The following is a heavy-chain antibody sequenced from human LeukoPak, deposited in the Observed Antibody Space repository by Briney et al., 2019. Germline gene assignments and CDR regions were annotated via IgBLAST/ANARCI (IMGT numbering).Heavy chain of an antibody. CDR1: GFTFSSYW. J-gene: IGHJ3*02. V-gene: IGHV3-74*01. D-gene: IGHD3-16*02. CDR3: ASNYVWGSYRYTMPDAFDI. Sequence: PGGSLRLSCAASGFTFSSYWMHWVRQAPGKGLVWVSRINSDGGSTHYADSVKGRFTISRDNAKNTLYLQMNSLRAEDTAVYYRASNYVWGSYRYTMPDAFDIWGQGTMVTVSS. CDR2: INSDGGST.